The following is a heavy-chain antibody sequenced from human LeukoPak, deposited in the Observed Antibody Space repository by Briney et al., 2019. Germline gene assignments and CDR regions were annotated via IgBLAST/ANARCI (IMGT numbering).Heavy chain of an antibody. V-gene: IGHV3-53*01. CDR2: IYSGGST. Sequence: GGSLRLSCAASGFTVSSNYMSWVRQAPGKGLEWVSVIYSGGSTYYADSVKGRFTISRDNSKNTLYLQMNSLRAEDTAVYYCARARRGSSALYYYYGMDVWGQGTTVTVSS. J-gene: IGHJ6*02. CDR3: ARARRGSSALYYYYGMDV. CDR1: GFTVSSNY. D-gene: IGHD6-19*01.